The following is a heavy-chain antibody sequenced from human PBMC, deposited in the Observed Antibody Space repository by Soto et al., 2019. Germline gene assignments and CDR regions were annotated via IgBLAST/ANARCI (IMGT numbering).Heavy chain of an antibody. CDR1: GFTFSSYA. D-gene: IGHD1-1*01. Sequence: PGGSLRLSCAASGFTFSSYAMHWVRQAPGKGLEWVAVISYDGSNKYYADSVKGRFTISRDNSKNTLYLQMNSLRAEDTAVYYCARTSEGTLYFDYWGQGTLVTVSA. CDR3: ARTSEGTLYFDY. V-gene: IGHV3-30-3*01. CDR2: ISYDGSNK. J-gene: IGHJ4*02.